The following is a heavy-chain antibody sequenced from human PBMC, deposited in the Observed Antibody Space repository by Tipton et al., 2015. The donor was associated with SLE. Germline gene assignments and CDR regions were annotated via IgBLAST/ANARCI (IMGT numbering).Heavy chain of an antibody. D-gene: IGHD6-19*01. J-gene: IGHJ3*02. CDR1: GGSFSGYY. CDR3: ASSRGVAVRAFDI. CDR2: INHSGST. V-gene: IGHV4-34*01. Sequence: TLSLTCAVYGGSFSGYYWTWIRQPPGKGLEWIGEINHSGSTNYTPSLKSRVTKSVDTSKNQFSLKLSSVTAADTAVYYCASSRGVAVRAFDIWGQGTMVTVSS.